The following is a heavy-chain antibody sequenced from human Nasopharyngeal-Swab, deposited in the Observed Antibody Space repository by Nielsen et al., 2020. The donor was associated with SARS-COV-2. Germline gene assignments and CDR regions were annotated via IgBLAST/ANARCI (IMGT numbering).Heavy chain of an antibody. CDR2: ITPSSDGI. J-gene: IGHJ3*02. CDR3: ARDWLTGNSIGALGI. V-gene: IGHV3-48*02. CDR1: GFTFSSYT. Sequence: GESLKISCTASGFTFSSYTMYWVRQAPGKGLEYLSSITPSSDGIYYGDSVKGRFTISRDNARSSLYLQMNSLRDEDTAVYYCARDWLTGNSIGALGILGQGTLVTVSS. D-gene: IGHD1-14*01.